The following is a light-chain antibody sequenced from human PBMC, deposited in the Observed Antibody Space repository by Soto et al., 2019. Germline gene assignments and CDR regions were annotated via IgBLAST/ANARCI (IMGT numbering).Light chain of an antibody. Sequence: SALTQPASVSGSPGQSIAISCTGTSSDVGAYNFVSWYQQHPGKAPKLMIYEVSNRPSGVSSRFSGSKSGNTASLTISGLQPEDEADYCCSSFRSGSTLFGTGTKLTVL. CDR3: SSFRSGSTL. V-gene: IGLV2-14*01. CDR1: SSDVGAYNF. J-gene: IGLJ1*01. CDR2: EVS.